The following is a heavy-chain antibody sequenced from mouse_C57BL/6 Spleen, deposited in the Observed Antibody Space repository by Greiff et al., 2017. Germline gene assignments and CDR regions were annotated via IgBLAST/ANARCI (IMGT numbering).Heavy chain of an antibody. V-gene: IGHV1-7*01. CDR3: ARSSDGYHPFDY. D-gene: IGHD2-3*01. CDR1: GYTFTSYW. J-gene: IGHJ2*01. CDR2: INPSSGYT. Sequence: VHPVESGAELAKPGASVKLSCKASGYTFTSYWMHWVKQRPGQGLEWIGYINPSSGYTKYNQKFKDKATLTADKSSSTAYMQLSSLTYEDSAVYYCARSSDGYHPFDYWGQGTTLTVSS.